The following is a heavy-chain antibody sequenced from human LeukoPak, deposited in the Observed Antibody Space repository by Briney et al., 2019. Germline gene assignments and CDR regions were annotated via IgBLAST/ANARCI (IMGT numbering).Heavy chain of an antibody. J-gene: IGHJ4*02. Sequence: SETLSLTCAVYGGSFSGYYWSWIRQPPGKGLEWIGKINHSGSTNYNPSLKSRVTISVDTSKNQFSLKLSSVTAADTAVYYCARVGGDAFDYWGQGTLVTVSS. CDR2: INHSGST. CDR3: ARVGGDAFDY. CDR1: GGSFSGYY. V-gene: IGHV4-34*01. D-gene: IGHD4-17*01.